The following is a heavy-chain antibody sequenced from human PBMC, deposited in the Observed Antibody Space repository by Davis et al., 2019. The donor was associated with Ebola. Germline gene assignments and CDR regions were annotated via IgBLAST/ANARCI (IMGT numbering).Heavy chain of an antibody. V-gene: IGHV4-59*03. J-gene: IGHJ4*02. CDR1: GVSISGHY. CDR3: SERGSSV. CDR2: IYYTGNA. D-gene: IGHD3-10*01. Sequence: PSETLSLTCTVSGVSISGHYWSWIRQPPGKRLEWIGSIYYTGNAYYNSSLASRATTSVDTSKNQFSLKLTSVTAADTAMYYCSERGSSVWGQGTLVTVSS.